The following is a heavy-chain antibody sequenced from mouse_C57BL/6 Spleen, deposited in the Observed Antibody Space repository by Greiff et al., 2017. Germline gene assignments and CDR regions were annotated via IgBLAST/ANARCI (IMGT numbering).Heavy chain of an antibody. V-gene: IGHV1-81*01. D-gene: IGHD4-1*01. Sequence: QVQLKESGAELARPGASVKLSCKASGYTFTSYGISWVKQRTGQGLEWIGEIYPRSGNTYYNEKFKGKATLTADKSSSTAYMELRSLTSEDSAVYFCAVEANWDYFDYWGQGTTLTVSS. CDR2: IYPRSGNT. CDR1: GYTFTSYG. CDR3: AVEANWDYFDY. J-gene: IGHJ2*01.